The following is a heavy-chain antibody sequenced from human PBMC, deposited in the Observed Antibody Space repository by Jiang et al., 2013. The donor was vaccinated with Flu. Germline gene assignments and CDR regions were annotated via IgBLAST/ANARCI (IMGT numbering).Heavy chain of an antibody. J-gene: IGHJ4*02. CDR1: DYSFSKYG. CDR3: ARDRGRSYDYWSGYDY. Sequence: GAEVKKPGASVKVSCKASDYSFSKYGISWVRQAPGQGLEWMGWISGYDGNTNYAQNLQGRLTLTTDTSTSTVYMELRSLRSDDTALYYCARDRGRSYDYWSGYDYWGQGTLVTVSS. CDR2: ISGYDGNT. V-gene: IGHV1-18*01. D-gene: IGHD3-3*01.